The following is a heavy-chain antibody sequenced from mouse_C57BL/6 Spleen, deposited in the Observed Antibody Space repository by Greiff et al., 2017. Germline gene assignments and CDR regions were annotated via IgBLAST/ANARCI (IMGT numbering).Heavy chain of an antibody. Sequence: VLLQQSGAELVKPGASVKLSCTASGFNFNDYYMPWVKQRPEQGLEWIGRIDPEGGETKYAPKFQGKATIAADTSTNTLYLQLSSLTSEDTAVYYCATAHVSSWFAYWGQGTLVTVSA. J-gene: IGHJ3*01. CDR1: GFNFNDYY. D-gene: IGHD3-2*02. CDR3: ATAHVSSWFAY. V-gene: IGHV14-2*01. CDR2: IDPEGGET.